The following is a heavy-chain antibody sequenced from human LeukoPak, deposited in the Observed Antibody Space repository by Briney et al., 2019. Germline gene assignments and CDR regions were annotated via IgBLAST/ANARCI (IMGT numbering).Heavy chain of an antibody. V-gene: IGHV1-18*01. Sequence: EASVKVSCKASGYTFTSYDISWVRQAPGQGLEWMGCINGYSGNTNYAQKFQGRVTMTTDISTSTAYMELRSLRSDDTAVYFCAGESTSRDDPWGQGTLVTVSS. CDR1: GYTFTSYD. CDR2: INGYSGNT. D-gene: IGHD2/OR15-2a*01. J-gene: IGHJ5*02. CDR3: AGESTSRDDP.